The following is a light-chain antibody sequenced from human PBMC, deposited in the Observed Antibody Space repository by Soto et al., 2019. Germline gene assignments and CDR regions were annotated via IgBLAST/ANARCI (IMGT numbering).Light chain of an antibody. Sequence: EIVLTQSPGTLSLSPWEIATLSCRASQSIHNNYLAWYQQIRGQAPRLLIFGASIRATGIPDRFSGSGSGTDFTLTISRLEPEDFEIYYCQQYGGSPGTFGQGTRLEIK. J-gene: IGKJ5*01. CDR1: QSIHNNY. V-gene: IGKV3-20*01. CDR2: GAS. CDR3: QQYGGSPGT.